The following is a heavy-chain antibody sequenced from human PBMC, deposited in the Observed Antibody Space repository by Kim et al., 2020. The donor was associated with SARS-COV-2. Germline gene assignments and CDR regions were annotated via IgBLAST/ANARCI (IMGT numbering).Heavy chain of an antibody. Sequence: GGSLRLSCATSGFIFSTYSMNWVRQAPGKGLEWISYISSGSSTIYYADSVKGRFTISRDNAKSSLYLQMNSLRDEDTAVYYRTRGSDYWGQGTLVTVSS. CDR2: ISSGSSTI. J-gene: IGHJ4*02. V-gene: IGHV3-48*02. CDR1: GFIFSTYS. CDR3: TRGSDY.